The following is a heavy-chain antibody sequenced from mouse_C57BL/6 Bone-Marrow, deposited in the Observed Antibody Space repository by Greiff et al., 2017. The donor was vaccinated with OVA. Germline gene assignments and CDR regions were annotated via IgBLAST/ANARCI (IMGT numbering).Heavy chain of an antibody. J-gene: IGHJ4*01. CDR2: INYDGSST. Sequence: EVKLVESEGGLVQPGSSMKLSCTASGFTFSDYYMAWVRQVPEKGLEWVANINYDGSSTYYLDSLKSRFIISRDNAKNILYLQMSSLKSEDTATYYCARGGGYSSGPYYYAMDYWGQGTSVTVSS. D-gene: IGHD3-2*02. CDR1: GFTFSDYY. V-gene: IGHV5-16*01. CDR3: ARGGGYSSGPYYYAMDY.